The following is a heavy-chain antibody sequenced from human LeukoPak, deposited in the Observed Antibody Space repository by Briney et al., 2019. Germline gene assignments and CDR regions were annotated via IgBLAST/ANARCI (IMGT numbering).Heavy chain of an antibody. V-gene: IGHV1-69*04. D-gene: IGHD3-22*01. Sequence: ASVKVSCKASGGTFSSYAISWVRQAPGQGPEWMGRIIPILGIANYAQKFQGRVTITADKSTSTAYMELSSLRSEDTAVYYCARKDSSGYYFDYWGQGTLVTVSS. CDR1: GGTFSSYA. CDR3: ARKDSSGYYFDY. J-gene: IGHJ4*02. CDR2: IIPILGIA.